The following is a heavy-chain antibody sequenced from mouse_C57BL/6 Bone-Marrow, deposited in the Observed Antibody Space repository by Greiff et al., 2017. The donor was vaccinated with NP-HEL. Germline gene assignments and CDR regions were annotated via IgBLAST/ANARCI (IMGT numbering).Heavy chain of an antibody. CDR3: AREGLGFFAY. J-gene: IGHJ3*01. Sequence: QVQLQQSGAELARPGASVKLSCKASGYTFTSYGISWVKQRPGQGLEWIGEIYPRSGNTYYNEKFKGKATLTADKSSSTAYMELRSLTSEDSAVYFCAREGLGFFAYWGQGTLVTVSA. CDR1: GYTFTSYG. V-gene: IGHV1-81*01. D-gene: IGHD4-1*01. CDR2: IYPRSGNT.